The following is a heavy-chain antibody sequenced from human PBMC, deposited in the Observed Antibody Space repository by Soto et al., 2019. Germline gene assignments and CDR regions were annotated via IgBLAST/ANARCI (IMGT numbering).Heavy chain of an antibody. D-gene: IGHD2-2*01. J-gene: IGHJ4*02. CDR1: GFTFGYYN. V-gene: IGHV3-48*02. CDR3: ASDGESSSSSDFDF. Sequence: DVQLVESGGGLVQPGGSLRLSCAASGFTFGYYNMNWVRQAPGKGLEWVSFVRSSGDDTYYADSLKGRFTISRDNAKDSLYLQMNSLREEDTAVYYCASDGESSSSSDFDFWGQGALVTVSS. CDR2: VRSSGDDT.